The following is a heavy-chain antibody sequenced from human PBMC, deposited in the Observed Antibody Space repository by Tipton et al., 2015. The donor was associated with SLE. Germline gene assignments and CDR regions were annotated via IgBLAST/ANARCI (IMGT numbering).Heavy chain of an antibody. J-gene: IGHJ6*02. CDR2: IYYSGST. CDR1: GGSISSYY. D-gene: IGHD7-27*01. Sequence: TLSLTCTVSGGSISSYYWSWIRQPPGKGLEWIGYIYYSGSTNYNPSLKSRVTISVDTSKNQFSLKLSSVTAADTAVYYCARDLGYGLDVWGQGTTVTVSS. V-gene: IGHV4-59*01. CDR3: ARDLGYGLDV.